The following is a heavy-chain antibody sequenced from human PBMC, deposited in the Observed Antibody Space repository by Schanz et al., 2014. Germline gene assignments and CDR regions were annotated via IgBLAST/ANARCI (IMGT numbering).Heavy chain of an antibody. Sequence: EGQLLESGGGLVQPGGSLRLSCAASGFTFSSYAMSWVRQAPGKGLEWVSALSGSGGSTYYADSVKGRFTISRDNSKNTLYLQMNSLRADDTAVYFCARAHGNNWYGKGLDYWGQGTQVTVSS. CDR3: ARAHGNNWYGKGLDY. V-gene: IGHV3-23*01. J-gene: IGHJ4*02. CDR1: GFTFSSYA. CDR2: LSGSGGST. D-gene: IGHD1-1*01.